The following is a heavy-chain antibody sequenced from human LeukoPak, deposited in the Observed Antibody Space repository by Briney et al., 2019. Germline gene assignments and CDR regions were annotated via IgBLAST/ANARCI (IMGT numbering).Heavy chain of an antibody. CDR2: INPSGGST. CDR3: ARELSGLYGSGSYSYGMDV. Sequence: ASVKVSCKASGYTFTSYYMHWVRQAPGQGLEWMGIINPSGGSTSYAQKSQGRVTMTRDTSTSTVYMELSSLRSEDTAVYYCARELSGLYGSGSYSYGMDVWGQGTTVTVSS. CDR1: GYTFTSYY. J-gene: IGHJ6*02. D-gene: IGHD3-10*01. V-gene: IGHV1-46*01.